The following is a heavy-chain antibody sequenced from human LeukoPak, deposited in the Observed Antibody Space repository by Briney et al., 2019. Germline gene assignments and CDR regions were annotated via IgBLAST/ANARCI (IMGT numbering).Heavy chain of an antibody. CDR2: ISSNGGST. V-gene: IGHV3-64*04. D-gene: IGHD5-18*01. CDR1: GFTFSNYA. CDR3: ARDPHSYGSPVLFDY. J-gene: IGHJ4*02. Sequence: GGSLRLSCSASGFTFSNYAMYWVRQAPGKGLESVSGISSNGGSTYHADSVKGRFTISRDNSKNTLYLQMNSLRAEDAAVYYCARDPHSYGSPVLFDYWGQGTLVTVSS.